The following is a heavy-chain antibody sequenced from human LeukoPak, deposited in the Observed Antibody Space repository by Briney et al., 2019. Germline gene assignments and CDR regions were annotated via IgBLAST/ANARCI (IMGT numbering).Heavy chain of an antibody. J-gene: IGHJ5*02. V-gene: IGHV3-48*04. Sequence: GGSPRLSCAASGFTFSSYTMNWVRQAPGKGLEWVSYIDLSGSTLYYLESVKGRFTISRDNAKNSLYLQMNSLRAEDTAVYYCARGPPLFDPWGQGTLVAVSS. CDR1: GFTFSSYT. CDR2: IDLSGSTL. CDR3: ARGPPLFDP.